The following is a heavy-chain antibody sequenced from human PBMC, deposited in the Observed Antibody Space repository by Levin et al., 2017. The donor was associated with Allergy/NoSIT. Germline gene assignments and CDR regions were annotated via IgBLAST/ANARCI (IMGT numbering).Heavy chain of an antibody. CDR3: AREGGDIAAAGTVDFDY. V-gene: IGHV1-18*01. D-gene: IGHD6-13*01. Sequence: GESLKISCKASGYTFTSYGISWVRQAPGQGLEWMGWISAYNGNTNYAQKLQGRVTMTTDTSTSTAYMELRSLRSDDTAVYYCAREGGDIAAAGTVDFDYWGQGTLVTVSS. CDR2: ISAYNGNT. J-gene: IGHJ4*02. CDR1: GYTFTSYG.